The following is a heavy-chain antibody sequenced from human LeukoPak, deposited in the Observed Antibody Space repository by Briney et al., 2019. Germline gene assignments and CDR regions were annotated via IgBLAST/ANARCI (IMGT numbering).Heavy chain of an antibody. J-gene: IGHJ4*02. CDR1: GGSISSYY. V-gene: IGHV4-59*01. D-gene: IGHD6-19*01. CDR3: ARVPPRSSGWYFFDY. CDR2: IYYSGNT. Sequence: NPSETLSLTCTVSGGSISSYYWSWIRQPPGKGLEWIGYIYYSGNTNYNPSLKSRVTISVDTSKNQFSLKLNSVTAADTAVYYCARVPPRSSGWYFFDYWGQGTLVTVSS.